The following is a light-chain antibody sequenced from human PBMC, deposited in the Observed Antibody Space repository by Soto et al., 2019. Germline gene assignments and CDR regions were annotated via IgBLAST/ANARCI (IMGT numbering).Light chain of an antibody. V-gene: IGKV1-27*01. CDR1: QGIGVY. CDR2: AAS. CDR3: QKYNSAPLT. J-gene: IGKJ4*01. Sequence: DIPMTQSPSSLSASFGDRVTITCRASQGIGVYLAWFQQKPGNAPKLLIYAASTLQSGVPSRFSGSGSGTDFTLTMSGLQPEDVATYYCQKYNSAPLTFGGGTKVEIK.